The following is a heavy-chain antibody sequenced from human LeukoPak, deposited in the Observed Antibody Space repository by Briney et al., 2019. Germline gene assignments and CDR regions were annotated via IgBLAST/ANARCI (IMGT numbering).Heavy chain of an antibody. D-gene: IGHD5-18*01. Sequence: GGSLRLSCAASGFTFSRYWMSWVRQTPGKGLEWVADIKKDGSEKYYVDSVKGRFTISRDNAKTSLYLQMNSLRAEDTAVYYCARDLSGVTGYTYGRGIDYWGQGTLVTVSS. CDR2: IKKDGSEK. J-gene: IGHJ4*02. CDR1: GFTFSRYW. CDR3: ARDLSGVTGYTYGRGIDY. V-gene: IGHV3-7*01.